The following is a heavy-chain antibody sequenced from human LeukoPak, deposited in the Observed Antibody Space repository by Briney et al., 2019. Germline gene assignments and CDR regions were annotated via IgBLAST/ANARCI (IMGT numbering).Heavy chain of an antibody. Sequence: GGSLRLSCAASGFTFSGSAMHWVRQAPGKGLEWVSAISGSGGSTYYADSVKGRFTISRDNSKNTLYLQMNSLRAEDTAVYYCAKDPDYYDSSGIDYWGQGTLVTVSS. V-gene: IGHV3-23*01. CDR1: GFTFSGSA. D-gene: IGHD3-22*01. J-gene: IGHJ4*02. CDR3: AKDPDYYDSSGIDY. CDR2: ISGSGGST.